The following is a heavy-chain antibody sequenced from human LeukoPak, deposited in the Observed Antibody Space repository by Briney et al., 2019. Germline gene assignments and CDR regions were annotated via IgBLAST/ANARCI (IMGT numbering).Heavy chain of an antibody. CDR3: AKDARRTSGWYFFDY. Sequence: GGSLRLSCAASGFAFANQAMGWVRQASGKGLEWVPVISDSGDITYYADSVKGRFTIPRDNSKNTPFLQMNSLRAEDTAVYYCAKDARRTSGWYFFDYWGQGTLVTVSS. CDR2: ISDSGDIT. CDR1: GFAFANQA. V-gene: IGHV3-23*01. D-gene: IGHD6-19*01. J-gene: IGHJ4*02.